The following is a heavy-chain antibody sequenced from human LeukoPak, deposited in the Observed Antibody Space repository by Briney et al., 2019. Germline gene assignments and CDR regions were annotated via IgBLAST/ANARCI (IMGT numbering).Heavy chain of an antibody. Sequence: GESLKISCKGSGYSYTSYWISWVRQMPGKGLEWMGRIDPSDSYTNYSPSFQGHVTISADKSISTAYLQWSSLKASDTAMYYCARRVSSSGWFDPWGQGTLVTVSS. D-gene: IGHD6-6*01. J-gene: IGHJ5*02. CDR2: IDPSDSYT. CDR3: ARRVSSSGWFDP. CDR1: GYSYTSYW. V-gene: IGHV5-10-1*01.